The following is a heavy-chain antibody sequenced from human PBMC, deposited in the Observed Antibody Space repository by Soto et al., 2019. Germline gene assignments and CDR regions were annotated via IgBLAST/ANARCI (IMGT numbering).Heavy chain of an antibody. V-gene: IGHV4-59*08. J-gene: IGHJ4*02. CDR2: IYYSGST. Sequence: PSETLSLTCTVSGGSISSYYWSWIRQPPGKGLEWIGYIYYSGSTNYNPSLKSRVTISVDTSKNQFSLKLSSVTAADTAVYYCAREYQLNFDYWGQGTLVTVSS. D-gene: IGHD2-2*01. CDR3: AREYQLNFDY. CDR1: GGSISSYY.